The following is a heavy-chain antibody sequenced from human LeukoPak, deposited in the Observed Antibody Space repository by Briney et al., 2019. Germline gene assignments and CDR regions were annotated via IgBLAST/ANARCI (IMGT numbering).Heavy chain of an antibody. V-gene: IGHV4-34*01. D-gene: IGHD3-10*01. Sequence: SETLSLTCAVYGGSFSGYYWSWIRQPPGKGLEWIGEINHSGSTYYNPSLKSRVTISVDTSKNQFSLKLTSVTAADTAVYYCASNLYGSGNYFAYWGQGTLVTVSS. CDR3: ASNLYGSGNYFAY. CDR2: INHSGST. J-gene: IGHJ4*02. CDR1: GGSFSGYY.